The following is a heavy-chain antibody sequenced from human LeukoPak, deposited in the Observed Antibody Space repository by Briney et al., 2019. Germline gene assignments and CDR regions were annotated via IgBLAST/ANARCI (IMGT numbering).Heavy chain of an antibody. CDR3: ARGRRYYYDSRTYYYYYYMDV. D-gene: IGHD3-22*01. CDR2: INHSGST. J-gene: IGHJ6*03. Sequence: SETLSLTCAVYGGSFSGYYWSWIRQPPGKGLEWIGEINHSGSTNHNPSLKSRVTISVDTSKNQFSLKLSSVTAADTAVYYCARGRRYYYDSRTYYYYYYMDVWGKGTTVTVSS. CDR1: GGSFSGYY. V-gene: IGHV4-34*01.